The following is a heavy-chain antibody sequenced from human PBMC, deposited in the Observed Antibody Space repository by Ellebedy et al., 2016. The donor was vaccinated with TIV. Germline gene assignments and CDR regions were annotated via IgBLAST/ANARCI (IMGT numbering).Heavy chain of an antibody. J-gene: IGHJ4*02. CDR2: ISGSSDDI. CDR1: GFTFSDTY. Sequence: GESLKISCAASGFTFSDTYMSWVRQAPGKGLEWISYISGSSDDIYYRDSVKGRFTISRDNAKTSLYLQMNSLTVEDTAIYYCSRDPRSLDYWGQGTPVTVSS. V-gene: IGHV3-11*05. CDR3: SRDPRSLDY.